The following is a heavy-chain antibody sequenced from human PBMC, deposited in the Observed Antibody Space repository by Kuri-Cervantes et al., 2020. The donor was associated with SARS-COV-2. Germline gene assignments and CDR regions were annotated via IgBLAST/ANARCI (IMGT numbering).Heavy chain of an antibody. CDR2: IYWDDDK. V-gene: IGHV2-5*02. CDR3: ARKQYYDFWSGHTMSWFDP. CDR1: GFSLSTSGVG. J-gene: IGHJ5*02. Sequence: GPTLVNPTQTLTLTCTYSGFSLSTSGVGVGWIRQPPGKALEWLALIYWDDDKRYSPSLKSRLTITKDTSKNQVVLTMTNMDPVDTATYYCARKQYYDFWSGHTMSWFDPWGQGTLVTVSS. D-gene: IGHD3-3*01.